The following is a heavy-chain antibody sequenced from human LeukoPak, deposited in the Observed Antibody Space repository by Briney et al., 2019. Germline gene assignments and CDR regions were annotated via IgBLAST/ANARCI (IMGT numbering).Heavy chain of an antibody. CDR1: GYTFTKYV. D-gene: IGHD2-21*01. CDR2: INAGNGHT. CDR3: ARDDCGDTCYPGGY. J-gene: IGHJ4*02. V-gene: IGHV1-3*01. Sequence: ASVKVACKASGYTFTKYVVHWVRQAPGQRPEWMGWINAGNGHTQYSPNFQGRATITRDTSASTAYMELSSLTPEDTALYYCARDDCGDTCYPGGYWGQGTLVTVSS.